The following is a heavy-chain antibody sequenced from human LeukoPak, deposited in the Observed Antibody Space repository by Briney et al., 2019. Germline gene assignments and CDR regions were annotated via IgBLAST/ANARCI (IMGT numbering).Heavy chain of an antibody. D-gene: IGHD3-22*01. V-gene: IGHV3-9*01. CDR1: GFTFDDYA. Sequence: GGSLRLSCAASGFTFDDYAMHWVRQAPGKGLEWVSGISWNSGSIGYADSVKGRFTISRDNAKNSLYLQMNSLRAEDTALHYCAKDSDSSGLWGYFDYWGQGTLVTVSS. CDR3: AKDSDSSGLWGYFDY. CDR2: ISWNSGSI. J-gene: IGHJ4*02.